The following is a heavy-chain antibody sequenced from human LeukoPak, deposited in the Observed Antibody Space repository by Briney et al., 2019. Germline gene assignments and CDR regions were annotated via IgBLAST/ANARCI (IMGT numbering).Heavy chain of an antibody. CDR2: IYYSGST. CDR1: GYSISSGYY. J-gene: IGHJ5*02. V-gene: IGHV4-38-2*02. CDR3: ARGSRRFDP. D-gene: IGHD3-10*01. Sequence: PSETLSLTCTVSGYSISSGYYWGWIRQPPGKGLEWIGSIYYSGSTYYNPSLKSRVTISVDTSKNQFSLKLSSMTAADTAIYYCARGSRRFDPWGQGTLVTVSS.